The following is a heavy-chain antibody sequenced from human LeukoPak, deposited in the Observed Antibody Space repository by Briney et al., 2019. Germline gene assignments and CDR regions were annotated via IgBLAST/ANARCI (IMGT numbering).Heavy chain of an antibody. V-gene: IGHV1-46*01. CDR1: GYTFTSYY. J-gene: IGHJ6*03. Sequence: APVKVSCKASGYTFTSYYMHWVRQAPGQGLEWMGIINPSGGSTSYAQKFQGRVTMTRDMSTSTVYMELSSLRSEDTAVYYCARGITMVRGVTFGDYYYMDVWGKGTTVTVSS. D-gene: IGHD3-10*01. CDR3: ARGITMVRGVTFGDYYYMDV. CDR2: INPSGGST.